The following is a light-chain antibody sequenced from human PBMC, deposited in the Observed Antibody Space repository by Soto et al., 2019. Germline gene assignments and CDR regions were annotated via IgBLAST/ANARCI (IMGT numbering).Light chain of an antibody. CDR2: EVT. CDR3: SSYAGSNRVV. V-gene: IGLV2-8*01. Sequence: QSVLTQPPSASGSPGQSVTISCTGTSSDVGAYKYVSWYQQHPGKAPKLMIYEVTNRPSGVPDRFSGSKSGNTASLTVSGLRAEDEADYYCSSYAGSNRVVFGGGTKLTVL. J-gene: IGLJ2*01. CDR1: SSDVGAYKY.